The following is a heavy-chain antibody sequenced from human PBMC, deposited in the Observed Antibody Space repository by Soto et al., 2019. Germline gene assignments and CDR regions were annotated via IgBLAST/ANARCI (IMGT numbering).Heavy chain of an antibody. CDR1: GFTFSSYA. CDR2: ISSSGGGT. CDR3: AKVAGTHNVFDI. Sequence: VQVLESGGGLIQPGGSLRLSCGASGFTFSSYAMNWVRQTPGKGLEWVSDISSSGGGTNYAHSVKGRFTISRDNSKNTLYLQMNSLRAEDTAVYYCAKVAGTHNVFDIWGQGTMVTVSS. J-gene: IGHJ3*02. V-gene: IGHV3-23*01.